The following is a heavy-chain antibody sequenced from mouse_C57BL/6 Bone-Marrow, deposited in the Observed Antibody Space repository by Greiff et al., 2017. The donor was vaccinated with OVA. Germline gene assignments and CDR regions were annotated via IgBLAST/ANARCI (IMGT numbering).Heavy chain of an antibody. J-gene: IGHJ2*01. CDR3: ARRSGSSLYY. D-gene: IGHD1-1*01. CDR2: ISSGGSYT. V-gene: IGHV5-6*01. Sequence: EVQRVESGGDLVKPGGSLKLSCAASGFTFSSYGMSWVRQTPDKRLEWVATISSGGSYTYYPDSVKGRFTISRDNAKNTLYLQMSSLKSEDTAMYYCARRSGSSLYYWGQGTTLTVSS. CDR1: GFTFSSYG.